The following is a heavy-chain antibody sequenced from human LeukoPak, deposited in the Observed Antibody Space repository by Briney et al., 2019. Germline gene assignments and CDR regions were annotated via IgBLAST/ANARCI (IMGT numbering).Heavy chain of an antibody. J-gene: IGHJ4*02. D-gene: IGHD3-22*01. CDR2: INHSGRT. Sequence: SETLSLTCAVYGGSFSGYYWSWIRQPPGKGLEWSGEINHSGRTNYNPSLKSRVTISVDTSKNQFSLKLTSVTAADTAVYYCARAGDTSGYSDYWGQGTLVTVSS. V-gene: IGHV4-34*01. CDR3: ARAGDTSGYSDY. CDR1: GGSFSGYY.